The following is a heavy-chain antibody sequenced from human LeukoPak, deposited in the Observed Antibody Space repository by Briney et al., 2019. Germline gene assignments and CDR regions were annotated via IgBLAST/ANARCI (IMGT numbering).Heavy chain of an antibody. Sequence: PGGSLRLSCAASGFTFSDHYMGWVRQAPGKGLEWLGRIKTKAQSYTTEYAASVKGRFTLSRDDSKNSLFLQMNGLKTEDTAMYYCVSDSGGSLYWGQGTLVTVSS. CDR3: VSDSGGSLY. J-gene: IGHJ4*02. D-gene: IGHD6-19*01. CDR1: GFTFSDHY. V-gene: IGHV3-72*01. CDR2: IKTKAQSYTT.